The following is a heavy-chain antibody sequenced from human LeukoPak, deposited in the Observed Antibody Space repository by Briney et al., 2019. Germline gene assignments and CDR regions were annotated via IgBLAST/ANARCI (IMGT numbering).Heavy chain of an antibody. D-gene: IGHD1-26*01. CDR3: ARDNSVGDYAWWFDP. CDR1: GYTFTSYD. J-gene: IGHJ5*02. Sequence: GASVKVSCKASGYTFTSYDINWVRQATGQGLEWMGWMNPNSGNTGYAQKFQGRVTMTRNTSISTAYMELSSLRSDDTAVYFCARDNSVGDYAWWFDPWGQGTLVTVSS. V-gene: IGHV1-8*01. CDR2: MNPNSGNT.